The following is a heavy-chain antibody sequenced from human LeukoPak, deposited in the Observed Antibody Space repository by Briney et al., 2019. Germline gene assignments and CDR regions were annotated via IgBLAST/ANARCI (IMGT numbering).Heavy chain of an antibody. V-gene: IGHV4-34*01. CDR3: ARDKYGSPGAFDI. CDR2: INHSETT. D-gene: IGHD1-26*01. Sequence: KTSETLSLTCAVYGGSFSDYYWTWIRQPPGEGLEWIGEINHSETTNYNPSLKSRVTMSIDTSKNQFSLKLNSVTAADTAVYYCARDKYGSPGAFDIWGQGTMVTVSS. CDR1: GGSFSDYY. J-gene: IGHJ3*02.